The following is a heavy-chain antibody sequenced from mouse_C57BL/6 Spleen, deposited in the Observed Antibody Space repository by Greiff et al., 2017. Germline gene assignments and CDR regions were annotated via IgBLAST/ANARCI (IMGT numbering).Heavy chain of an antibody. CDR1: GYTFTSYG. CDR2: IYPRSGNT. D-gene: IGHD1-1*01. V-gene: IGHV1-81*01. J-gene: IGHJ1*03. CDR3: ARLITTVEGYFDV. Sequence: VKLQQPGAELARPGASVKLSCMASGYTFTSYGISWVKQRTGQGLEWIGEIYPRSGNTYYNEKFKGKATLTADKASSTAYMELRSLTSEDSSVYFCARLITTVEGYFDVWGTGTTVTVSS.